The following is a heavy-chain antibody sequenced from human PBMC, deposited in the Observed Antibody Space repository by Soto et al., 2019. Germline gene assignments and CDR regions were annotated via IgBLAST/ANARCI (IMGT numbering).Heavy chain of an antibody. Sequence: QVQLVQSGAEVKKPGSSVKVSCKASGGTFSSYTISWVRQAPGQGLEWMGRIIPILGIANYAQKFQGRVTITADKSTSTAYMELSSLRSEATAVYYCATGGTTVTTSLDYWGQGTLVTVSS. CDR3: ATGGTTVTTSLDY. CDR1: GGTFSSYT. V-gene: IGHV1-69*02. J-gene: IGHJ4*02. CDR2: IIPILGIA. D-gene: IGHD4-17*01.